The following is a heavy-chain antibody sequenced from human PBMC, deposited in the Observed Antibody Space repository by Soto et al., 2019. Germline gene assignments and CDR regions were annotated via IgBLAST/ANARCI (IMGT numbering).Heavy chain of an antibody. CDR1: GGTFSSYA. V-gene: IGHV1-69*06. CDR2: IIPIFGTA. D-gene: IGHD5-18*01. J-gene: IGHJ6*02. Sequence: QVQLVQSGAEVKKPGSSVQVSCKASGGTFSSYAISWVRQAPGQGLEWMGGIIPIFGTANYAQKFQGRVTLNADKSTRTAYMEVSSLRSEDTAVYYCARERIQTGGMDVWGQGTKVTVSS. CDR3: ARERIQTGGMDV.